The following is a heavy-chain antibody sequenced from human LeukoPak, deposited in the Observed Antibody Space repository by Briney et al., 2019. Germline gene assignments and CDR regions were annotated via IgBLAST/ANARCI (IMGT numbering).Heavy chain of an antibody. CDR2: ISFSGANT. J-gene: IGHJ4*02. Sequence: GGSLRLSCAASGFTFDDYAMHWVRQAPGKGLEWVSLISFSGANTYYADSVKGRFTVSRDNSKDTLYLQMNSLRAEDTAVYYCAKGQTWASVYFDSWGQGTLVTVSS. CDR3: AKGQTWASVYFDS. CDR1: GFTFDDYA. D-gene: IGHD7-27*01. V-gene: IGHV3-23*01.